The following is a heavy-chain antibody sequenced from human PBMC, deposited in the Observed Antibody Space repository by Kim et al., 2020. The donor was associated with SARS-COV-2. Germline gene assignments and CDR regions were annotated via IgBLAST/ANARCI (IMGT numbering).Heavy chain of an antibody. CDR2: GST. V-gene: IGHV4-39*01. CDR3: ARRPDAFDI. J-gene: IGHJ3*02. Sequence: GSTYDNPTRKSRVTISVDTSKNQCSLKLSSVTAADTAVYYCARRPDAFDIWGQGTMVTVSS.